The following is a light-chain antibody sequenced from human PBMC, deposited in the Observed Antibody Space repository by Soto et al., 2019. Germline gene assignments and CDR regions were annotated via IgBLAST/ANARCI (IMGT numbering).Light chain of an antibody. CDR3: QQYCSSPQT. CDR2: GAS. CDR1: QSVSNTY. Sequence: EIVLTQSPGTLSLSPGERATLSCRASQSVSNTYLAWYQQKRGQAPRLLLSGASRRATGIPDRFSGSGSGTDFTLSIXRLXXXXXXXYYCQQYCSSPQTFGQGTKLEIK. J-gene: IGKJ1*01. V-gene: IGKV3-20*01.